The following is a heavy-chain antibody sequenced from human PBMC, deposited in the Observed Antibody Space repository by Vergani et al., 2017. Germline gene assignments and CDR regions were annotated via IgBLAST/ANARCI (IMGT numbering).Heavy chain of an antibody. Sequence: QVQLVQSGAEVKKPGASVKVSCKASGYTFTGYYMHWVRQAPGQGLEWMGGIIPIFGTANYAQKFQGRVTITADESTSTAYMELSSLRSEDTAVYYCARGGAARRYYYYYMDVWGKGTTVTVSS. D-gene: IGHD6-6*01. CDR3: ARGGAARRYYYYYMDV. V-gene: IGHV1-69*13. J-gene: IGHJ6*03. CDR2: IIPIFGTA. CDR1: GYTFTGYY.